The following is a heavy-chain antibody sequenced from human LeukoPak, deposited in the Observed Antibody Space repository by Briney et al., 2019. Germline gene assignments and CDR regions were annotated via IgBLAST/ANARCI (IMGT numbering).Heavy chain of an antibody. D-gene: IGHD6-13*01. J-gene: IGHJ6*02. CDR1: GYTFTSYA. CDR3: ARVMGSSSWYSYYYYGMDV. CDR2: INTNTGNP. V-gene: IGHV7-4-1*01. Sequence: VSVKVSCKASGYTFTSYAMNWVRQAPGQGLEWMGWINTNTGNPTYAQGFTGRFVFSLDTSVSTAYLQICSLKAEDTAVYYCARVMGSSSWYSYYYYGMDVWGQGTTVTVSS.